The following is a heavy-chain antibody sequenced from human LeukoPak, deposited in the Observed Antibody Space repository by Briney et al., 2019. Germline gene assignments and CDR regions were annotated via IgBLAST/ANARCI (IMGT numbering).Heavy chain of an antibody. V-gene: IGHV4-4*09. Sequence: LETLSLTCTVSGSISGYYWSWIRQPPGKGLEWIGYIYTSGSTNYNPSLESRVTISVDTSKNQFSLDLSSVTAADTAVYYCARQKCTSTSCLTKNAFDIWGQGTMVTVSS. D-gene: IGHD2-2*01. CDR3: ARQKCTSTSCLTKNAFDI. CDR1: GSISGYY. J-gene: IGHJ3*02. CDR2: IYTSGST.